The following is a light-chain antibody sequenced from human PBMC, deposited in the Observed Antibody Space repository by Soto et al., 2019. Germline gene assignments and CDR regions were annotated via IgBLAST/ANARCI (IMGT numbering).Light chain of an antibody. CDR3: QQYGSSPFT. J-gene: IGKJ3*01. CDR2: GAS. CDR1: QSVSSSY. Sequence: EIVLTQSPGTLSLSPGERATLSCRASQSVSSSYLAWYQQKPGQTPRLLFYGASSRATGIPDRFSGSGSGTDFTLTISRPEPEDFAVYYCQQYGSSPFTFGPGTKVDIK. V-gene: IGKV3-20*01.